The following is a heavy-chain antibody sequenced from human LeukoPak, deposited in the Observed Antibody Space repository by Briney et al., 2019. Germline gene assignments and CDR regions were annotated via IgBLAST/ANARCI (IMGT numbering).Heavy chain of an antibody. D-gene: IGHD1-26*01. V-gene: IGHV3-23*01. CDR2: ISASGGST. J-gene: IGHJ4*02. CDR1: GFTVSSNY. Sequence: GGSLRLSCAASGFTVSSNYMSWVRQAPGKGLEWVSDISASGGSTSYADSVRGRFTISRDNSKNTLYVQMNSLRDEDTAVYYCAKDQMWESPHYLDSWGQGTLVTVSS. CDR3: AKDQMWESPHYLDS.